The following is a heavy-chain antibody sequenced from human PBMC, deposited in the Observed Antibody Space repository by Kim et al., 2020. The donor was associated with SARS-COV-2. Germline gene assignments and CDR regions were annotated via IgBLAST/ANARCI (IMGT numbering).Heavy chain of an antibody. Sequence: SETLSLTCAVYGGSFSGYYWSWIRQPPGKGLEWIGEINHSGSTNYNPSLKSRVTISVDTSKNQFSLKLSSVTAADTAVYYCARCNIDSGTPSGMDVWGQGTTVTVSS. V-gene: IGHV4-34*01. D-gene: IGHD3-10*01. CDR3: ARCNIDSGTPSGMDV. CDR2: INHSGST. CDR1: GGSFSGYY. J-gene: IGHJ6*02.